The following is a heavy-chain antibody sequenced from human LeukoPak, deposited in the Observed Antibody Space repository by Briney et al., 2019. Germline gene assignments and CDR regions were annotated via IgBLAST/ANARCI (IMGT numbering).Heavy chain of an antibody. V-gene: IGHV4-39*07. CDR2: IYYSGST. Sequence: PSETLSLTCIVSGGSISSSSYYWGWIRQPPGKGLEWIGSIYYSGSTYYNPSLKSRVTISVDTSKNQFSLKLSSVTAADTAVYYCARVRPSGRPPLDYFDYWGQGTLVTVSS. CDR1: GGSISSSSYY. D-gene: IGHD2-15*01. J-gene: IGHJ4*02. CDR3: ARVRPSGRPPLDYFDY.